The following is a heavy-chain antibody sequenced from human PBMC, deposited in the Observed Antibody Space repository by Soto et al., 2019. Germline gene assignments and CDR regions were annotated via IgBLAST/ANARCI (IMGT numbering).Heavy chain of an antibody. CDR3: ARDHDYDFWSGYYTMGYFDY. Sequence: VQLVESGGGVVQPGRSLRLSCAASGFTFSSYGMHWVRQAPGKGLEWVAVIWYDGSNKYYADSVKGRFTISRDNSKNTLYLQMNSLRAEDTAVYYCARDHDYDFWSGYYTMGYFDYWGQGTLVTVSS. V-gene: IGHV3-33*01. D-gene: IGHD3-3*01. CDR2: IWYDGSNK. J-gene: IGHJ4*02. CDR1: GFTFSSYG.